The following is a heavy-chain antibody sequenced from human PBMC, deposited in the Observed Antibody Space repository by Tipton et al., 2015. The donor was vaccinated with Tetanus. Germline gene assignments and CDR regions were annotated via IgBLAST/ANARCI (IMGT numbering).Heavy chain of an antibody. J-gene: IGHJ4*02. CDR1: GGSVSSSGYF. D-gene: IGHD2-2*01. Sequence: TLSLTCAVSGGSVSSSGYFWGWIRQSPGKGLEWIGSIYYSGSTDYNPSLKSRVAISVDTSKNQFSLKLNSVTAVDTAVYYCAKSDRVTRTSWYFHDWGQGTLVTVSS. CDR3: AKSDRVTRTSWYFHD. CDR2: IYYSGST. V-gene: IGHV4-39*01.